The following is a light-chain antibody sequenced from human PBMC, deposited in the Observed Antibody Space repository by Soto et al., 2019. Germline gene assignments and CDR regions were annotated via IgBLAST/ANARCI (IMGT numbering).Light chain of an antibody. J-gene: IGKJ3*01. CDR3: QQANTFPIT. Sequence: DIQMTQSPSSVSASVGDTVTITCRASQDILSWLAWYQQKPGEAPRLLIYASSNLQSGVPSRFSGSRSGTDFTLTISSLQPVDFATYYCQQANTFPITFGPGTRLDIK. CDR1: QDILSW. CDR2: ASS. V-gene: IGKV1-12*01.